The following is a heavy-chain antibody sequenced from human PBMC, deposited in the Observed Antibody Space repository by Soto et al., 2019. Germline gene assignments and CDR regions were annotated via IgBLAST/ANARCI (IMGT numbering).Heavy chain of an antibody. J-gene: IGHJ6*02. CDR1: GYSFTSYW. Sequence: GESLKISCKGSGYSFTSYWIGWVRQMPGKGLEWMGIIYPGDSDTRYSPSFQGQVTISADKSISTAYLQWSSLKASDTAMYYCARWVVVAATDYYYGMDVWGQWTTVTVSS. CDR3: ARWVVVAATDYYYGMDV. CDR2: IYPGDSDT. V-gene: IGHV5-51*01. D-gene: IGHD2-15*01.